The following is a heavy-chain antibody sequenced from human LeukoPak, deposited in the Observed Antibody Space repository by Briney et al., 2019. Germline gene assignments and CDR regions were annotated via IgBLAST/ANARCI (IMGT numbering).Heavy chain of an antibody. D-gene: IGHD5-12*01. CDR2: ISGSGGST. CDR3: AKGLRGYSGYDPYYYYMDV. J-gene: IGHJ6*03. Sequence: GGSLRLSCAASGFTFSSYAVSWVRQAPGKGLEWVSAISGSGGSTYYADSVKGRFTISRDNSKNTLYLQMNSLRAEDTAVYYCAKGLRGYSGYDPYYYYMDVWGKGTTVTVSS. CDR1: GFTFSSYA. V-gene: IGHV3-23*01.